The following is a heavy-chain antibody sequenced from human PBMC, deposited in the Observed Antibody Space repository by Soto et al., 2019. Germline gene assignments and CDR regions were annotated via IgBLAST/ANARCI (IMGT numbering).Heavy chain of an antibody. CDR1: GFTFSSYT. D-gene: IGHD6-19*01. CDR3: ARDWSLSVAAPGY. J-gene: IGHJ4*02. V-gene: IGHV3-30-3*01. CDR2: ITNDGSHK. Sequence: QVQLVESGGGVVQPGRSLRLSCAASGFTFSSYTMHWVREAPGKGLEWVAVITNDGSHKDYADSVKGRFTISRDNSKNTLNLQMNSLRVEDTAIYYCARDWSLSVAAPGYCGQGTLVTVSS.